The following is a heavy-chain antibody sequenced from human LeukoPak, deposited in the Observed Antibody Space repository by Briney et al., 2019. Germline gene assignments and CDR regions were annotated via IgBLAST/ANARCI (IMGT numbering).Heavy chain of an antibody. Sequence: SETLPLTCTVSGGSISSYYWSWTRQPPGKGLEWIGYIYYSGSTNYNPSLKSRVTISVDTSKNQFSLKLSSVTAADTAVYYCARVGEDGYNTFDYWGRGTLVTASS. CDR3: ARVGEDGYNTFDY. J-gene: IGHJ4*02. V-gene: IGHV4-59*01. CDR2: IYYSGST. CDR1: GGSISSYY. D-gene: IGHD5-24*01.